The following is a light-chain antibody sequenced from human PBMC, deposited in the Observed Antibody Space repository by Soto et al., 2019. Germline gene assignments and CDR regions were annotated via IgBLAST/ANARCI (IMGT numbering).Light chain of an antibody. Sequence: QSALTQPASVSGSPGQSITISCTGTSSDVGGYNYVSWYQQHPGKAPKLMIYDVSNRPSGVSNRFSGSKSGNTASLTSSGLQAADEADYYCSSYTSSSIPYVFGTGTKLTVL. CDR2: DVS. V-gene: IGLV2-14*01. CDR1: SSDVGGYNY. J-gene: IGLJ1*01. CDR3: SSYTSSSIPYV.